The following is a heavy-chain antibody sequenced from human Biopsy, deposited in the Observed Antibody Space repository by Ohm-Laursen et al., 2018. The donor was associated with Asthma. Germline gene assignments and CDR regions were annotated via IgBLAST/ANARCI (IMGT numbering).Heavy chain of an antibody. J-gene: IGHJ6*02. CDR1: DYTFNSAG. CDR3: ARAVDYSHYYGIDV. Sequence: ASVKVSCKTSDYTFNSAGITWVRQAPGQGLEWMGWISVYNGNTKVAQKLQDRVTTITDTSTSTAYMELRSLRSDDTAVYFCARAVDYSHYYGIDVWGQGTTVTVS. D-gene: IGHD3-10*01. CDR2: ISVYNGNT. V-gene: IGHV1-18*01.